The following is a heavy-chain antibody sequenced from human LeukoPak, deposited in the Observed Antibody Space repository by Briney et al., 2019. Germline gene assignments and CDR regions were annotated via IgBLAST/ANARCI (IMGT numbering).Heavy chain of an antibody. CDR2: ISGSGDPA. CDR1: GFTFSSYA. D-gene: IGHD4-17*01. J-gene: IGHJ5*02. V-gene: IGHV3-23*01. CDR3: AGSMTTVTTFDP. Sequence: GGSLRLSCAASGFTFSSYAMSWVRQAPGRGLEWVSLISGSGDPAYYTDSVKGRFTISRDNSKNTMYLQMNSLRADDTAVYYCAGSMTTVTTFDPWGQGTLVTVSS.